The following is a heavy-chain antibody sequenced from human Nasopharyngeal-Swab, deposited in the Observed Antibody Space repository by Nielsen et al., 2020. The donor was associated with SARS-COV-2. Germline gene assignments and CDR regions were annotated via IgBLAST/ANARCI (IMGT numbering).Heavy chain of an antibody. Sequence: VRQAPGKGLEWVSYISSSSSTIYYADSVKGRFTISRDNAKNSLYLQMNSLRDEDTAVYYCARDRGGYFRDFDYWGQGTLVTVSS. J-gene: IGHJ4*02. D-gene: IGHD1-26*01. V-gene: IGHV3-48*02. CDR2: ISSSSSTI. CDR3: ARDRGGYFRDFDY.